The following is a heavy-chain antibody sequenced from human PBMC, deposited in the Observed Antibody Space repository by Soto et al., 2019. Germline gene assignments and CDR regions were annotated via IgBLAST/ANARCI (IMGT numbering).Heavy chain of an antibody. D-gene: IGHD3-16*01. J-gene: IGHJ6*02. CDR1: GYTFTSYY. CDR3: ARVGGGLGEQLAYYYYGMDV. CDR2: INPSGGST. V-gene: IGHV1-46*01. Sequence: GASVKVSCKASGYTFTSYYMHWVRQAPGXGLEXMGIINPSGGSTSYAQKFQGRVTMTRDTSTRTVYMELSSLRSEDTAVYYCARVGGGLGEQLAYYYYGMDVWGQGTTVTVSS.